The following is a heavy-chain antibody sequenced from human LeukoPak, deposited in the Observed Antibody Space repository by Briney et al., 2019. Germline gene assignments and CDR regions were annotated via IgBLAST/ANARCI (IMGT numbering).Heavy chain of an antibody. Sequence: SETLSLTCTVSGGSSSSSSYYWGWIRQPPGKGLEWIGSIYYSGSTYYNPSLKSRVTISVDTSKNQFSLKLSSVTAADTAVYYCARPRGYDSSGYYNAWGQGTLVTVSS. CDR2: IYYSGST. J-gene: IGHJ5*02. CDR1: GGSSSSSSYY. CDR3: ARPRGYDSSGYYNA. V-gene: IGHV4-39*07. D-gene: IGHD3-22*01.